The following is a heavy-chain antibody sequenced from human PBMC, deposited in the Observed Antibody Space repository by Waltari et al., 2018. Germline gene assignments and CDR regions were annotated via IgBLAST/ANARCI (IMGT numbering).Heavy chain of an antibody. CDR2: ITPNSGDT. Sequence: QVQLVQSGAEVKKPGASVKVSCKASGYTFTDYYVHWVRQAPGQGLEWMGWITPNSGDTKYAQNFQGRVTMTRDTSIRTAYMELSRLRSDDTAVYHCARDAGSYFGMDVWGQGTTVTVSS. CDR1: GYTFTDYY. V-gene: IGHV1-2*02. D-gene: IGHD3-10*01. CDR3: ARDAGSYFGMDV. J-gene: IGHJ6*02.